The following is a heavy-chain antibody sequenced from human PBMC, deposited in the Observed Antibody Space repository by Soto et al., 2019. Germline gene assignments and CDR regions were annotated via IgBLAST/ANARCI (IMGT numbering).Heavy chain of an antibody. D-gene: IGHD5-12*01. V-gene: IGHV4-31*03. CDR1: GGSISSGGYY. CDR2: IYYSGST. Sequence: SETLSLTCTVSGGSISSGGYYWSWIHQHPGKGLEWIGYIYYSGSTYYNPSLKSRVTISVDTSKNQFSLKLSSVTAADTAVYYCARDGYGRPHDAFDIWGQGTMVTVSS. CDR3: ARDGYGRPHDAFDI. J-gene: IGHJ3*02.